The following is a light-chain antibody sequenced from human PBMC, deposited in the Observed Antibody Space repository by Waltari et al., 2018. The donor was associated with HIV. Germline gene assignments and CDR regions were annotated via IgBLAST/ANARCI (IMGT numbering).Light chain of an antibody. CDR2: SNN. CDR3: AAWDDSLNGVV. V-gene: IGLV1-44*01. J-gene: IGLJ2*01. Sequence: QSVLTQPPSASGTPGQRVTISCSGSNSNIGSNTVNWYQQLPGTAPKLLIYSNNQRPSGVPDRFSGSKSGTSASLAISGLQSEDEADYYGAAWDDSLNGVVFGGGTKLTVL. CDR1: NSNIGSNT.